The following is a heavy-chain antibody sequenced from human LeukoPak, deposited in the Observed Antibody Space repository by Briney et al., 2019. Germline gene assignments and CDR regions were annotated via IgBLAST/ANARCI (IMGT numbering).Heavy chain of an antibody. CDR1: GRSISSYY. J-gene: IGHJ4*02. Sequence: SETLSLTCTVSGRSISSYYWSWIRQPPGKGLEWIGYIYYSGSTNYNPSLKSRVTISVDTSKNQFSLKLSSVTAAATAVYYCARGHPSRTYYYDSSGYYFDYWGQGTLVTVSS. CDR2: IYYSGST. D-gene: IGHD3-22*01. V-gene: IGHV4-59*01. CDR3: ARGHPSRTYYYDSSGYYFDY.